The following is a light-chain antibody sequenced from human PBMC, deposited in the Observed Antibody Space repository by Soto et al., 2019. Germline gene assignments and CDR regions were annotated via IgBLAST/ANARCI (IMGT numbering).Light chain of an antibody. CDR2: GAS. CDR1: QSVSNN. J-gene: IGKJ1*01. V-gene: IGKV3D-15*01. CDR3: QQYNSYS. Sequence: EIVMTQSPATLSVSPVERSTLSFRASQSVSNNYLAWYQQKPGQAPRLLIYGASNRATGIPDRFSGSGSGTEFTLTISSLQPDDFATYYCQQYNSYSFGQGTKVDIK.